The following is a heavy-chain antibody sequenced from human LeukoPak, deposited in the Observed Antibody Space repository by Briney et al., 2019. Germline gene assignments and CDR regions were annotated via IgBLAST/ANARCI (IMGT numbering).Heavy chain of an antibody. CDR1: GFTVSSNY. CDR3: AREFGKGDAFDI. D-gene: IGHD3-10*01. V-gene: IGHV3-66*01. CDR2: IYSGGST. J-gene: IGHJ3*02. Sequence: GGSLRLSCAASGFTVSSNYMSWVRQAPGKGLEWVSVIYSGGSTYYADSVQGRFTISRDNSKHTLYLQMNSLRAEDTAVYYCAREFGKGDAFDIWGQGTMVTVSS.